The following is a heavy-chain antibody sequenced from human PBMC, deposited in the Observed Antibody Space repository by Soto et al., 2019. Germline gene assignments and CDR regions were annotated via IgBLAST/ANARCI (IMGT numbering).Heavy chain of an antibody. J-gene: IGHJ6*03. CDR1: GYSFTSYW. CDR2: IYPGGSDT. CDR3: ARQMVKPRKLRLLEWLPPNYYYYYMDV. V-gene: IGHV5-51*01. D-gene: IGHD3-3*01. Sequence: PGESLKISCKGSGYSFTSYWIGWVRQMPGKGLEWMGIIYPGGSDTRYSPSFQGQVTISADKSISTAYLQWSSLKASDTAMYYCARQMVKPRKLRLLEWLPPNYYYYYMDVWGKGTTVTVSS.